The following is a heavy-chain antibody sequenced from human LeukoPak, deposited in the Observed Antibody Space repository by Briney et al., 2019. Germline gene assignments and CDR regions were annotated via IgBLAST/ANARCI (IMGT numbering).Heavy chain of an antibody. CDR2: INGDGRNI. CDR1: GFTFSSYW. CDR3: ARDDDDYSNSGPLDY. Sequence: GGSLRLSCVASGFTFSSYWMHWVRQDPRKGLVWVSRINGDGRNINYADSVRGRFTISRDNARNSLYLQMNSLRAEDTAVYYCARDDDDYSNSGPLDYWGQGTLVTVSS. J-gene: IGHJ4*02. V-gene: IGHV3-74*01. D-gene: IGHD4-11*01.